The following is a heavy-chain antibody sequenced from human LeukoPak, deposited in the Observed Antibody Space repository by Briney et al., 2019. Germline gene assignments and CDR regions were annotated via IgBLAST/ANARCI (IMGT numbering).Heavy chain of an antibody. D-gene: IGHD6-19*01. Sequence: PSETLSLTCTVSGGSVSSGSYYWSWIRQPPGEGLEWIGYIYYSGSTNYNPSLKSRVTISVDTSKNQFSLKLSSVTAAGTAVYYCARDRPSGYSSGWYGSYWYFDLWGRGTLVTVSS. J-gene: IGHJ2*01. CDR1: GGSVSSGSYY. CDR3: ARDRPSGYSSGWYGSYWYFDL. V-gene: IGHV4-61*01. CDR2: IYYSGST.